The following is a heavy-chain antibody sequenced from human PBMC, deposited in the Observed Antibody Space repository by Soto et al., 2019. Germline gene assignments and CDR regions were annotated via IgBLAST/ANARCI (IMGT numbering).Heavy chain of an antibody. V-gene: IGHV3-30-3*01. J-gene: IGHJ6*02. CDR2: ISYDGSNK. CDR1: GFTFSSYA. CDR3: AGERGMSSSWLYYGMDV. Sequence: QVQLVESGGGVVQPGRSLRLSCAASGFTFSSYAMHWVRQAPGKGLEWVAVISYDGSNKYYADSVKGRFTISRDNSKNTLYLQMNSLRDDDTAVYYCAGERGMSSSWLYYGMDVWGQGTTVTVSS. D-gene: IGHD6-13*01.